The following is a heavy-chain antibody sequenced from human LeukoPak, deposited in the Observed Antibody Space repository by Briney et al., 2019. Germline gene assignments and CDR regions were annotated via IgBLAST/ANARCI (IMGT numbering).Heavy chain of an antibody. CDR1: GFTFSNYA. CDR2: ISGSGGST. J-gene: IGHJ3*02. Sequence: GGSLRLSCAASGFTFSNYAMTWVRRAPGKGLEWVSAISGSGGSTYYADSVKGRFTISRDNSKNTLYLQMNSLRAEDTAVYYCAPKIAVAGTGAFDIWGQGTMVTVSS. D-gene: IGHD6-19*01. CDR3: APKIAVAGTGAFDI. V-gene: IGHV3-23*01.